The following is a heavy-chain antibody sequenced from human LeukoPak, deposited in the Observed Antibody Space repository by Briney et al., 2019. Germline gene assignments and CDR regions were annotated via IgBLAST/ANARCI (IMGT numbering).Heavy chain of an antibody. CDR2: FDPEDGET. J-gene: IGHJ4*02. Sequence: ASVKVSCKVSGYTLTELSMHWVRQAPGKGLEWMGGFDPEDGETIYAQKFQGRVTMTADTSTDTAYMELGGLKTADTAVYYRATFIVGATHLDYWGQGTLVTVSS. CDR3: ATFIVGATHLDY. V-gene: IGHV1-24*01. D-gene: IGHD1-26*01. CDR1: GYTLTELS.